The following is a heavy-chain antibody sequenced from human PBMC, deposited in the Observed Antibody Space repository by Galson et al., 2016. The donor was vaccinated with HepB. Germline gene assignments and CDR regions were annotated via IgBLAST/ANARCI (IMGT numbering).Heavy chain of an antibody. Sequence: SLRLSCAASGFTFSTYWMTWVRQAPGRGLEWVANIKQDGSEKNYVDSVKGRFTISRDNAKNSLYLQMNSLRAEDTGVYYCARDDYCGSGSYMDVWGQGTTVTVSS. J-gene: IGHJ6*03. CDR2: IKQDGSEK. CDR1: GFTFSTYW. CDR3: ARDDYCGSGSYMDV. D-gene: IGHD3-10*01. V-gene: IGHV3-7*03.